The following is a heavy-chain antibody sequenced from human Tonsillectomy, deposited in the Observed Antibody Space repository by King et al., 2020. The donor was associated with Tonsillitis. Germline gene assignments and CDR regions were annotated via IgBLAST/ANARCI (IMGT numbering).Heavy chain of an antibody. CDR2: MYYTGSN. CDR3: ARGTGWTLFDY. Sequence: QLQESGPGLVKPSETLSLTCTVSGDSISSTYYYWGWIRQPPGKGLDWIGGMYYTGSNYYNPSLKSRVTISIDTSKNQFSLKLSSVTAADTAIYYCARGTGWTLFDYWGQGTLVTVSS. CDR1: GDSISSTYYY. J-gene: IGHJ4*02. V-gene: IGHV4-39*07. D-gene: IGHD6-19*01.